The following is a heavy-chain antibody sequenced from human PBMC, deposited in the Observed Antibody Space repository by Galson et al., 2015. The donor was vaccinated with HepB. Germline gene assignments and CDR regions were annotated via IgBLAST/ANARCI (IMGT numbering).Heavy chain of an antibody. V-gene: IGHV3-23*01. CDR1: GFTLSNYA. CDR2: ISGSGGST. CDR3: AKEGGGSYLYYFDY. J-gene: IGHJ4*02. D-gene: IGHD1-26*01. Sequence: SLRLSCAASGFTLSNYAMSWVRQAPGKGLEWVSVISGSGGSTYYADSVKGRFTISRDNSKNTLYLQMNSLRAEDTAIYYCAKEGGGSYLYYFDYWGQGTLVTVSS.